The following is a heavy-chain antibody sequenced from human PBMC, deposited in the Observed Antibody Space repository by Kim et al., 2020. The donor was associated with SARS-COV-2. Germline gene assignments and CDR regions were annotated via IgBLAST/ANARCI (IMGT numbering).Heavy chain of an antibody. CDR3: ARVTAGNWFDP. CDR1: GGSITSYY. CDR2: IYYSGST. Sequence: SETLSLTCTVSGGSITSYYWSWIRQPPGKGLEWIGYIYYSGSTNYNPSLKSRVTISVDTSKNQFSLRLSSVTAADTAVYYCARVTAGNWFDPWGQGTLVTVSS. V-gene: IGHV4-59*13. J-gene: IGHJ5*02. D-gene: IGHD6-13*01.